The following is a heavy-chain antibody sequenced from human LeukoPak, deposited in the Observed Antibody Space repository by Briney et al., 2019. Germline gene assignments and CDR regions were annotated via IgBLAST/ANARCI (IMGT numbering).Heavy chain of an antibody. D-gene: IGHD1-26*01. CDR2: ISGSGGST. V-gene: IGHV3-23*01. J-gene: IGHJ4*02. CDR1: GFTFSSYA. Sequence: GGSLRLSCAASGFTFSSYAMSWVRQAPGKGLEWVSAISGSGGSTYYADSVKGRFTISRDNSKNTLYLQMNSLRAEDTAVYYCAKVEEWELLTSPYFDYWGQGTLVTVSS. CDR3: AKVEEWELLTSPYFDY.